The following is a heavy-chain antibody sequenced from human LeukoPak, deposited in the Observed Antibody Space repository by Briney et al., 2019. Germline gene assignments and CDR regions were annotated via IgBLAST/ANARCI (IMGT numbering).Heavy chain of an antibody. CDR2: ISANNGKT. V-gene: IGHV1-18*01. CDR3: AKVAGDRLDS. J-gene: IGHJ4*02. D-gene: IGHD6-13*01. Sequence: GASVKVSCKASGYTFATYGFCWVRQAPGHGLEGMGWISANNGKTNFAQKFQGRVTMTTDTSTTTAYMELTSLRPDDTAVYYCAKVAGDRLDSWGQGTLVTVSS. CDR1: GYTFATYG.